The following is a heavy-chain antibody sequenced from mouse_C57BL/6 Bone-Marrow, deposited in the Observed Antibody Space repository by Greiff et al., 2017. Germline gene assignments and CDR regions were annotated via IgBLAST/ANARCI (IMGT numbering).Heavy chain of an antibody. D-gene: IGHD4-1*01. CDR2: IWWDDDK. CDR1: GFSLSTFGMG. J-gene: IGHJ2*01. CDR3: ARIAGTVHFDY. V-gene: IGHV8-8*01. Sequence: QVTLKESGPGILKPSQTLSLTCSFSGFSLSTFGMGVGWIRQPSGKGLEWLAHIWWDDDKYYNPALKSRLTSSKDTSKPQIFRKIANVDTADTATYYCARIAGTVHFDYWGQGTTLTVSS.